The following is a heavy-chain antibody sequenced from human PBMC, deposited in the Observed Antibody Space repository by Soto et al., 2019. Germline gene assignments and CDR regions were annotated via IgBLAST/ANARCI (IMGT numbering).Heavy chain of an antibody. CDR1: GFIFSNFD. Sequence: GGSLRLSCGASGFIFSNFDMHWVRQTTEKGLEWVSGIGFAGDTNYSGSVKGRFTISRENAKNSLFLQMNSLRVGDTAVYYCVRGLPGGFDPWGQGTLVTVSS. D-gene: IGHD3-10*01. CDR3: VRGLPGGFDP. J-gene: IGHJ5*02. V-gene: IGHV3-13*01. CDR2: IGFAGDT.